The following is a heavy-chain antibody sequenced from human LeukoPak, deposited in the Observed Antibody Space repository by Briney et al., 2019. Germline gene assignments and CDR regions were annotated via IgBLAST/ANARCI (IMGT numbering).Heavy chain of an antibody. J-gene: IGHJ4*02. V-gene: IGHV4-31*03. CDR2: IYYSGSS. Sequence: SETLSLTCTVSGGSINNGGYYWSWIRQHPGKGLEWIGYIYYSGSSYYNPSLRSRVTISVDTSKNHFSLKLSSVTAADTAVYYCARNRDGYNSFDYWGQETLVTVS. CDR3: ARNRDGYNSFDY. D-gene: IGHD5-24*01. CDR1: GGSINNGGYY.